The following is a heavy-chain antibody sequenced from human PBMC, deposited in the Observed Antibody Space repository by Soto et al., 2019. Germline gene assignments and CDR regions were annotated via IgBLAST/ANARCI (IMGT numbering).Heavy chain of an antibody. CDR3: ASGGGYYGSGTYPFDY. J-gene: IGHJ4*02. V-gene: IGHV1-18*01. CDR2: ISVYNYNT. CDR1: GYTFSNYG. Sequence: QVQLVQSGAEVKKPGASVKVSCKTSGYTFSNYGIAWVRQAPGQGLEWMGWISVYNYNTNYAQKLQGRVTMTRDIYTSTAYMELRSLISDDTAGYYCASGGGYYGSGTYPFDYWGQGTLVTVSS. D-gene: IGHD3-10*01.